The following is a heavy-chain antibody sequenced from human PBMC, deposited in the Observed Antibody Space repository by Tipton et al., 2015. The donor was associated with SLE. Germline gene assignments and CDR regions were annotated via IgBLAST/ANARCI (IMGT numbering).Heavy chain of an antibody. CDR3: AKAPAYLGSGTSYYVDY. J-gene: IGHJ4*02. D-gene: IGHD3-10*01. CDR2: IRYNGNDK. Sequence: SLRLSCATSGFTFSTSNMHWVRQAAGKGLEWVAFIRYNGNDKYYADSVKGRFSISRDNSKNTLYLQMNSLTSGDSAVYYCAKAPAYLGSGTSYYVDYWGRGTLVTVSS. V-gene: IGHV3-30*02. CDR1: GFTFSTSN.